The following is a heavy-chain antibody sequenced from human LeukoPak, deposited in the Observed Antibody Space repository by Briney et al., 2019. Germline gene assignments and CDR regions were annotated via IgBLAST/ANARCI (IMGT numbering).Heavy chain of an antibody. J-gene: IGHJ3*02. CDR3: ANSRWYNAFDI. CDR1: GGSFSGYY. V-gene: IGHV4-59*03. Sequence: PSETLSLTCAVYGGSFSGYYWSWIRQPPGKGLEWIGYIYYSGSTNYNPSLKSRVTISVDTSKNQFSLKLSSVTAADTAVYYCANSRWYNAFDIWGQGTMVTVSS. CDR2: IYYSGST. D-gene: IGHD6-13*01.